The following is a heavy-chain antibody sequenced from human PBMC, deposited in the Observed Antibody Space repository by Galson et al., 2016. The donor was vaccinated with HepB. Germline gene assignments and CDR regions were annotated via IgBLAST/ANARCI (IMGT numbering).Heavy chain of an antibody. Sequence: QSGAEVKKPGESLKISCKGSGFSFTNYWIGWVRQMPGKGLEWMEIIYPDDSDTRYSPSFQGQVTISADKSISTAYLQWSSLKASDTAMYYCATLYWNADDYNGMDVWGQGTTVTVSS. D-gene: IGHD1-1*01. CDR1: GFSFTNYW. V-gene: IGHV5-51*03. CDR2: IYPDDSDT. J-gene: IGHJ6*02. CDR3: ATLYWNADDYNGMDV.